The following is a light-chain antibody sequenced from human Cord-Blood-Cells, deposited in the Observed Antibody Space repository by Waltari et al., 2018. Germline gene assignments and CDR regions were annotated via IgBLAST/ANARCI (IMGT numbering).Light chain of an antibody. V-gene: IGLV2-8*01. J-gene: IGLJ2*01. Sequence: QSALTQPPSASGSPGQSVTISCTGTSSDVGGYNYVSWYQQHPGKAPKLMFYEVSKRPSGVPDRFSGSKSGNTASLTVSGLQAEDEADYDSSSYAGSNKLVVFGGGTKLTVL. CDR2: EVS. CDR1: SSDVGGYNY. CDR3: SSYAGSNKLVV.